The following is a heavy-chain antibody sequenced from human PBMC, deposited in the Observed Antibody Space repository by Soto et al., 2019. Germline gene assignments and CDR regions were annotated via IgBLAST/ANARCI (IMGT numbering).Heavy chain of an antibody. D-gene: IGHD3-16*01. Sequence: PGGSLRLSCAGSGFRFSSSWMSWIRQAPGKGLEWVAHINQGGSQKYYVDSAKGRFTISRDNAKTSLYLQMNNLRAEDTAAYYCASWADAADEDYFHHWGQGTLVTSPQ. CDR3: ASWADAADEDYFHH. J-gene: IGHJ1*01. V-gene: IGHV3-7*03. CDR1: GFRFSSSW. CDR2: INQGGSQK.